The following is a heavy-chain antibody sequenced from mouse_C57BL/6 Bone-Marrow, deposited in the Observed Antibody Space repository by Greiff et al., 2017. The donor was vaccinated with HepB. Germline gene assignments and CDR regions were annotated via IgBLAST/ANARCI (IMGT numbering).Heavy chain of an antibody. Sequence: EVQGVESGGGLVQPGGSMKLSCVASGFTFSNYWMNWVRQSPEKGLEWVAQIRLKSDNYATDYAESVKGRFTISRDDSKSSVYLQMNNLRAEDTGIYYCTGTVVAPSFAYWGQGTLVTVSA. CDR2: IRLKSDNYAT. V-gene: IGHV6-3*01. CDR3: TGTVVAPSFAY. J-gene: IGHJ3*01. D-gene: IGHD1-1*01. CDR1: GFTFSNYW.